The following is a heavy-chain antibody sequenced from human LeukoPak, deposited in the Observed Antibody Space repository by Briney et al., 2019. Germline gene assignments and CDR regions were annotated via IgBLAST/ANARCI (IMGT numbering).Heavy chain of an antibody. Sequence: GGSLRLSCAASGFTFSSYSMNWVRRAPGKGLEWVSSMSRSIRHIYYADSVKGRFTISRDNAKNSLYLQMNSLRAEDTAVYYCARDGVVVVPAAMSYYYYGMDVWGQGTTVTVSS. CDR1: GFTFSSYS. D-gene: IGHD2-2*01. J-gene: IGHJ6*02. CDR3: ARDGVVVVPAAMSYYYYGMDV. CDR2: MSRSIRHI. V-gene: IGHV3-21*01.